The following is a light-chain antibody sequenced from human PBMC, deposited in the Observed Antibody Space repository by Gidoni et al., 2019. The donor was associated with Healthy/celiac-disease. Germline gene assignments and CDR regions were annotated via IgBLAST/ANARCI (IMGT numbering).Light chain of an antibody. CDR2: YAS. J-gene: IGKJ4*01. V-gene: IGKV6-21*01. CDR1: QSIGSS. CDR3: HQSSSSLT. Sequence: EILLTQSPDFHSVPPKEKVTITCRPSQSIGSSLPWYQQKPDQSPKLLIKYASRTFSGVPQRFSGSGSGTDFTLTINRLEAEDAATYYCHQSSSSLTFGGGTKVEIK.